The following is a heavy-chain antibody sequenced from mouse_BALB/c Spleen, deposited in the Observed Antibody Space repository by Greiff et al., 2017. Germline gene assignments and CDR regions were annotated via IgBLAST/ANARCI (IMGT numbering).Heavy chain of an antibody. CDR2: INPSSGYT. Sequence: QVQLQQSGAELARPGASVKMSCKASGYTFTSYTMHWVKQRPGQGLEWIGFINPSSGYTNYNQKFKDKATLTADKSSSTAYMQLSRLASEDSAVYYCVRSSLLREGYYAMDYGGQGTSVTVSS. J-gene: IGHJ4*01. CDR1: GYTFTSYT. V-gene: IGHV1-4*01. D-gene: IGHD1-2*01. CDR3: VRSSLLREGYYAMDY.